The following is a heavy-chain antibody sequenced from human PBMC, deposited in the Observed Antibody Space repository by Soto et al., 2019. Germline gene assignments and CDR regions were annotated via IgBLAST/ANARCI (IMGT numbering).Heavy chain of an antibody. CDR1: GYTFTSYD. D-gene: IGHD3-10*01. Sequence: QVPLVQSGAEVKKPGASVKVSCKASGYTFTSYDINWVRQATGQGLEWMGWMNPNSGNTGYAQKFQGRVTMTRNTSISTAYMELSSLRSEDTAVYYCARGFRMVRGVIIYYYYYYMDVWGKGTTVTVSS. CDR3: ARGFRMVRGVIIYYYYYYMDV. V-gene: IGHV1-8*01. J-gene: IGHJ6*03. CDR2: MNPNSGNT.